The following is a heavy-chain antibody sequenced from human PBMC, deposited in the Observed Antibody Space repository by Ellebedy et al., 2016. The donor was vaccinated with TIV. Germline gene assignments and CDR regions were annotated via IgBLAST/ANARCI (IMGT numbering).Heavy chain of an antibody. Sequence: GESLKISCKGSGDTFTNYWIGWVRQMPGKGLEWMGVIYPGDSDTRYSPSFQGQVTHSAHKSTSTAYLQWSSLKASDTAMYYCARRLALHSNTWYAQYYFDYWGQGTLVTVSS. CDR2: IYPGDSDT. CDR1: GDTFTNYW. J-gene: IGHJ4*02. CDR3: ARRLALHSNTWYAQYYFDY. V-gene: IGHV5-51*01. D-gene: IGHD6-13*01.